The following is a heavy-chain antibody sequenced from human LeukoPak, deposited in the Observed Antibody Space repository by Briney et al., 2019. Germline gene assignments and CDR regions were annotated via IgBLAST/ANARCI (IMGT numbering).Heavy chain of an antibody. CDR3: ARGSFLSYYDFWSGYYKPQPRYYYYYMDV. D-gene: IGHD3-3*01. Sequence: GASVKVSCKASGYTFTGYYMHWVRQAPGQGLEWMGWINPNSGGTNYAQKFQGRVTMTRDTSISTAYMELSRLRSEDTAVYYCARGSFLSYYDFWSGYYKPQPRYYYYYMDVWGKGTTVTVSS. J-gene: IGHJ6*03. CDR2: INPNSGGT. V-gene: IGHV1-2*02. CDR1: GYTFTGYY.